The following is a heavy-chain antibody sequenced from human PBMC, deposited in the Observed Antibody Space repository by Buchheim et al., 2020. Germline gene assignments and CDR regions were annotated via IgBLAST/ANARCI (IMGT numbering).Heavy chain of an antibody. D-gene: IGHD3-3*01. CDR2: IYYSGST. Sequence: QVQLQESGPGLVKPSQTLSLTCTVSGGSISSGGYYWSWIRQHPGKGLEWIGYIYYSGSTYYNPSLKSRVTISVDTSKHTFSLKLSSVTAADTAVYYCASLRFLEWLNYLYYYGMDVWGQGTT. V-gene: IGHV4-31*03. CDR1: GGSISSGGYY. CDR3: ASLRFLEWLNYLYYYGMDV. J-gene: IGHJ6*02.